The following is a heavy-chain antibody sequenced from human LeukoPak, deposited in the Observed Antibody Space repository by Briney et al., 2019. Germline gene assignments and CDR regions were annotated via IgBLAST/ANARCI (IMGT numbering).Heavy chain of an antibody. Sequence: GGSLRLSCAASGFTFSSYAMSWVRQAPGKGLEWVSAISGSGGSTYNADSVKGRFTISRDNSKNTLYLQMNSLRAEDTAVYYCAKDYYDSNGYYLPRAFDIWGQGTMVTVSS. J-gene: IGHJ3*02. D-gene: IGHD3-22*01. CDR2: ISGSGGST. CDR3: AKDYYDSNGYYLPRAFDI. CDR1: GFTFSSYA. V-gene: IGHV3-23*01.